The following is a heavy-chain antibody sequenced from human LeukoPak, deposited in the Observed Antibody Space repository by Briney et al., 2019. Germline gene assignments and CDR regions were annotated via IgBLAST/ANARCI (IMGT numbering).Heavy chain of an antibody. CDR1: TLTCRSYS. J-gene: IGHJ4*02. CDR3: ARILGFTLDY. V-gene: IGHV3-48*02. CDR2: SEYSGTTS. Sequence: GGSLRLSCAKCTLTCRSYSMNWGRQAPGKGLEWVSYSEYSGTTSYYADSVKGRFTVSRDNAKNSLYLQMSSLRDEDTAVYYCARILGFTLDYWGQGTLVTVSS.